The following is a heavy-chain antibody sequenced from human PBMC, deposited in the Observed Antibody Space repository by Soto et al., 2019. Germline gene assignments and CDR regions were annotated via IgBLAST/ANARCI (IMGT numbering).Heavy chain of an antibody. V-gene: IGHV1-69*13. D-gene: IGHD3-9*01. J-gene: IGHJ4*02. CDR2: IIPIFGTA. CDR1: GGTFSSYA. Sequence: SVKVSCKASGGTFSSYAISWVRQAPGQGPEWMGGIIPIFGTANYAQKFQGRVTITADESTSTAYMELSSLRSEDTAVYYCAREGNYDILTGPYRRWGQGTLVTVSS. CDR3: AREGNYDILTGPYRR.